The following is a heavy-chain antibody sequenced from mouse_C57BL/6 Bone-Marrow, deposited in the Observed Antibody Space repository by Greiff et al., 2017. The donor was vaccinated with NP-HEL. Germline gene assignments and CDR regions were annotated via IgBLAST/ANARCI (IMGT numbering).Heavy chain of an antibody. Sequence: DVKLVESGGGLVKPGGSLKLSCAASGFTFSDYGMHWVRQAPEKGLEWVAYISSGSSTIYYADTVKGRFTISRDNAKNTLFLQMTSLRSEDTAMYYCARRRATVVVDYWGQGTTLTVSS. D-gene: IGHD1-1*01. CDR2: ISSGSSTI. J-gene: IGHJ2*01. V-gene: IGHV5-17*01. CDR3: ARRRATVVVDY. CDR1: GFTFSDYG.